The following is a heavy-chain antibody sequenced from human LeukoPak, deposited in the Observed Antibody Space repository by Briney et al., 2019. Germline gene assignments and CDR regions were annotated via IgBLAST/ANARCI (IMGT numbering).Heavy chain of an antibody. Sequence: GGSLRLSCAASGFTFSSYAIHWVRQAPGKGLEWVTVISYDGSNSYYADSVKGQFTISRDNSKNTLYLQMNSLRAEDTAVYYCAKDRGTGSSRYLEYYFDYWGQGTLVTVSS. CDR1: GFTFSSYA. CDR3: AKDRGTGSSRYLEYYFDY. D-gene: IGHD6-13*01. J-gene: IGHJ4*02. CDR2: ISYDGSNS. V-gene: IGHV3-30-3*01.